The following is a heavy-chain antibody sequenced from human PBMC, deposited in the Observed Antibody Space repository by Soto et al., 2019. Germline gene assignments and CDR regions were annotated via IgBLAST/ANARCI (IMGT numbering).Heavy chain of an antibody. Sequence: SETLSLTCAVYGGSFSAYYWSWIRQPPGKGLEWIGEINHSGGTSYNPSLKSRVTISVDTSKSQFSLKLSSVTAADTAVYYCARVGKLELQGGAFDIWGQGTMVTVSS. J-gene: IGHJ3*02. CDR3: ARVGKLELQGGAFDI. D-gene: IGHD1-7*01. CDR1: GGSFSAYY. CDR2: INHSGGT. V-gene: IGHV4-34*01.